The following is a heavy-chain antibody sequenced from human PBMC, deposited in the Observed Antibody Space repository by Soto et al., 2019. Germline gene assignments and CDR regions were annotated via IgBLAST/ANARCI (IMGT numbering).Heavy chain of an antibody. D-gene: IGHD3-10*01. J-gene: IGHJ4*02. CDR1: GFSVSRNY. CDR2: VYSGGAT. V-gene: IGHV3-53*02. Sequence: QLVETGGGLIQPGTSLTLSCAASGFSVSRNYMTWVRQAPGKGLEWVSFVYSGGATFYADSVKGRFILSRDDSQNTTYLQMNTLRAEETAVYYCARVPGRLWGRGTLVTVAS. CDR3: ARVPGRL.